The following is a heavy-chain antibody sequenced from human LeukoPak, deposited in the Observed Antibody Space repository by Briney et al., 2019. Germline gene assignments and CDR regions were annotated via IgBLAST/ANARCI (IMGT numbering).Heavy chain of an antibody. CDR3: ASEVGGVIDY. Sequence: GGSLRLSCAASGFTFSSYAMSWVRQAPGKGLEWVSSITGSGGSTYYADSVKGRFTISRDNSKNTLYLQMNSLRGEDTAVYYCASEVGGVIDYWGQGALVTVSS. J-gene: IGHJ4*02. D-gene: IGHD3-3*01. CDR2: ITGSGGST. V-gene: IGHV3-23*01. CDR1: GFTFSSYA.